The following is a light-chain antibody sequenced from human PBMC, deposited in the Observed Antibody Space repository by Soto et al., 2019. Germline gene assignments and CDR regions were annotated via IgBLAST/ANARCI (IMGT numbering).Light chain of an antibody. J-gene: IGLJ1*01. CDR2: DGS. CDR1: SSDVGGYNY. CDR3: SSYASSSPYV. V-gene: IGLV2-14*01. Sequence: QSALTQPASVSGSPGQSITISCTGTSSDVGGYNYVSWYQQHPGKAPKLMIYDGSNRPSGVSNRFSGSKSGNTASLTISGLQAEDADDYYCSSYASSSPYVFGTGTKLTVL.